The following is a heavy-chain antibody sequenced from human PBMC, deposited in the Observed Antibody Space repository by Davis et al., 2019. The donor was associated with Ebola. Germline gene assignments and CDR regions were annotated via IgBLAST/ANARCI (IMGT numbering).Heavy chain of an antibody. J-gene: IGHJ4*02. V-gene: IGHV3-23*01. CDR3: AKVGSGWYFDY. CDR2: ISVSGGST. Sequence: SLKTSCAASGFSFSSCAMSWVRQAPGKRLEWVSTISVSGGSTYYADSVKGRFTISRDNSKNTLYLQMNSLRAEDRAVYYCAKVGSGWYFDYWGQGTLVTVSS. D-gene: IGHD6-19*01. CDR1: GFSFSSCA.